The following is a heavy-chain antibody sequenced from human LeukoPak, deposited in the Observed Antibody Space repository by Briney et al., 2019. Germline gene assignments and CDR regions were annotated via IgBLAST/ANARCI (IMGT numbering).Heavy chain of an antibody. J-gene: IGHJ4*02. CDR2: MNPNTGDT. CDR3: TRGSLSGSSRDY. CDR1: GYTFTGYD. D-gene: IGHD1-26*01. Sequence: ASVRVSCKASGYTFTGYDVNWVRQATGQGLGWMGWMNPNTGDTGYARKFQGRVTMTRNSSIDTAYMELSGLRSEDTAVYYCTRGSLSGSSRDYWGQGTLLTVSS. V-gene: IGHV1-8*01.